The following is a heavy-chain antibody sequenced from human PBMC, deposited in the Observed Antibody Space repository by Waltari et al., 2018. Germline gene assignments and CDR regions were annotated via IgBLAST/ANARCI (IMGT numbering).Heavy chain of an antibody. CDR1: GFTFSSYA. CDR2: ISGSGGST. V-gene: IGHV3-23*01. J-gene: IGHJ4*02. CDR3: ATLSGWYSSGWYGDY. D-gene: IGHD6-19*01. Sequence: EVQLLESGGGLVQPGGSLRLSCAASGFTFSSYAMSWVRQAPGKGLEWVSAISGSGGSTYSADSVKGRFTIARDNSKNTLYLQMNSLRSEDTAVYYCATLSGWYSSGWYGDYWGQGTLVTVSS.